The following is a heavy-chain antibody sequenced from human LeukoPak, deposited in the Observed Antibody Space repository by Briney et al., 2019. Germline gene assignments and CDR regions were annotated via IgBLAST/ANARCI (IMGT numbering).Heavy chain of an antibody. CDR2: IYYSGST. D-gene: IGHD1-26*01. CDR3: ARVSSGTFDAFDI. V-gene: IGHV4-59*11. Sequence: SETLSLTCTVSGGSISSHYWSWIRQPPGKGLEWIGYIYYSGSTNYNPSLKSRVTISVDTSKNQFSLKLSSVTAADTAVYYCARVSSGTFDAFDIWGQGTMVTVSS. J-gene: IGHJ3*02. CDR1: GGSISSHY.